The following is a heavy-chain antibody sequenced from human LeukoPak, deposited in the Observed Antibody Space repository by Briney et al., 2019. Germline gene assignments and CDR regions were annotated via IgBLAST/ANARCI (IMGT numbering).Heavy chain of an antibody. CDR1: GLTFSSYA. CDR3: AKYVAGQWLVLGYFDL. J-gene: IGHJ2*01. V-gene: IGHV3-23*01. D-gene: IGHD6-19*01. CDR2: ITGSDGST. Sequence: GGSLRLSCAASGLTFSSYAMSWVRQAPGKGLEWVSAITGSDGSTYYADSVKGRFTISRDNSKSTLYLQMDSLRAEDTAVYYCAKYVAGQWLVLGYFDLWGRGSLVTVSS.